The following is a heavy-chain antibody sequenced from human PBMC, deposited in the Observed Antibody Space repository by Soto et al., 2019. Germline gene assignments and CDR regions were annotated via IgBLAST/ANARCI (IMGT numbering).Heavy chain of an antibody. D-gene: IGHD6-19*01. V-gene: IGHV3-64*01. CDR3: ARAKGALQISGGAHDY. CDR1: GFTFSSYA. J-gene: IGHJ4*02. Sequence: GGSLRLSCAASGFTFSSYAMHWVRQAPGKGLEYVSAISSNGGSTYYANSVKGRFTISRDNSKNTLYLQMGSLRAEDMAVYYCARAKGALQISGGAHDYWGQGTLVTVSS. CDR2: ISSNGGST.